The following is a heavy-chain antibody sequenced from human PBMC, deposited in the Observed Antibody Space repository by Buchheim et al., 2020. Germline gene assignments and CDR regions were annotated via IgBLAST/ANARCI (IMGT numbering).Heavy chain of an antibody. CDR1: GLTFSTTW. D-gene: IGHD3-16*01. CDR2: IKSKSEDATT. J-gene: IGHJ4*02. Sequence: EVQLVESGGGFVNPGGSLRLSCEVSGLTFSTTWMSWVRQAPGKGLEWVGRIKSKSEDATTDHAAPVEGRFTISRDDSKNTLYLQMNSLKVEDTAVYYCATAGSNGHFFWGQGTL. CDR3: ATAGSNGHFF. V-gene: IGHV3-15*01.